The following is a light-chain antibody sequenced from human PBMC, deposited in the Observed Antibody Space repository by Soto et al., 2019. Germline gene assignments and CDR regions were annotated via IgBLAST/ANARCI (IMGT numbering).Light chain of an antibody. Sequence: QSALTQPDSVSGSPGQSITISCAGSRNDVGAYNYVSWYQLRPGKAPRVVLYDGTSRPPGVSDRFSGSKSGSTASLLISRLQAEDEADYYCSSYTTLCSVYVVFGGGTKLTVL. CDR3: SSYTTLCSVYVV. V-gene: IGLV2-14*03. J-gene: IGLJ2*01. CDR1: RNDVGAYNY. CDR2: DGT.